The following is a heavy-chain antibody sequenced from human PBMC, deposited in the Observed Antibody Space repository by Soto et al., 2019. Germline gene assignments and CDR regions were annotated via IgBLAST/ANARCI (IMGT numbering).Heavy chain of an antibody. CDR3: VKRGGNSASGNFDS. D-gene: IGHD1-26*01. V-gene: IGHV3-23*01. CDR2: ISPGGNTK. J-gene: IGHJ4*02. Sequence: GGSLRLSCAASGFTFSNYAISWVRQAPGKGLEWISAISPGGNTKIYADSVKGRFTISRDNSKNTLHLQMNSLRAEDTAVYYCVKRGGNSASGNFDSWGQGTLVTVSS. CDR1: GFTFSNYA.